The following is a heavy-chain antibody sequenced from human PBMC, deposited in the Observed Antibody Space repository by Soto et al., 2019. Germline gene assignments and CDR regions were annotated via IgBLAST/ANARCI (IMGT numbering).Heavy chain of an antibody. CDR3: ARKVMAARWADAFDI. J-gene: IGHJ3*02. Sequence: GESLKISCKGSGYSFTTYLITWVRQMPGKGLEWMGRIDPSDSYTNYSPSFQGHVTISADKSISTAYLQWSSLKASDTALYYCARKVMAARWADAFDIWGQGTMVTVSS. CDR2: IDPSDSYT. V-gene: IGHV5-10-1*01. CDR1: GYSFTTYL. D-gene: IGHD5-12*01.